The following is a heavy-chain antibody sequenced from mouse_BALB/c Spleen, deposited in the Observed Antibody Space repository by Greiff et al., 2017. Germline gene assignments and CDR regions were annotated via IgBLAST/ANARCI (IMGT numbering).Heavy chain of an antibody. J-gene: IGHJ4*01. V-gene: IGHV2-9*02. CDR3: ARDYPSYAMDY. Sequence: VMLVESGPGLVAPSQSLSITCTVSGFSLTSYGVHWVRQPPGKGLEWLGVIWAGGSTNYNSALMSRLSISKDNSKSQVFLKMNSLQTDDTAMYYCARDYPSYAMDYWGQGTSVTVSS. CDR2: IWAGGST. CDR1: GFSLTSYG.